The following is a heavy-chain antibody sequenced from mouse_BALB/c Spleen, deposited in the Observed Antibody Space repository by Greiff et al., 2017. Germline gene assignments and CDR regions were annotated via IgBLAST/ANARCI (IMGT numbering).Heavy chain of an antibody. D-gene: IGHD1-1*01. CDR1: GFSLTSYG. Sequence: VKLMESGPGLVAPSQSLSITCTVSGFSLTSYGVHWVRQPPGKGLEWLGVIWAGGSTNYNSALMSRLSISKDNSKSQVFLKMNSLQTDDTAMYYCARAHYYGSRYFDYWGQGTTLTVSS. V-gene: IGHV2-9*02. CDR2: IWAGGST. CDR3: ARAHYYGSRYFDY. J-gene: IGHJ2*01.